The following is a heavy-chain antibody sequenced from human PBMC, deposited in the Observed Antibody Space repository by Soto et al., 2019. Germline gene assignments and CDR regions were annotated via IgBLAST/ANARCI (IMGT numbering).Heavy chain of an antibody. Sequence: SETLSLTCAVSGGFIRSYYWSWIRQSPGKGLYWIGYISYSGGANYNPSVKSRLTISVDTSKKQVSLKLSSVTAADTAVYYCARLWRNWDAVDIWGQGTMVTVSS. D-gene: IGHD1-1*01. CDR1: GGFIRSYY. CDR3: ARLWRNWDAVDI. V-gene: IGHV4-59*08. J-gene: IGHJ3*02. CDR2: ISYSGGA.